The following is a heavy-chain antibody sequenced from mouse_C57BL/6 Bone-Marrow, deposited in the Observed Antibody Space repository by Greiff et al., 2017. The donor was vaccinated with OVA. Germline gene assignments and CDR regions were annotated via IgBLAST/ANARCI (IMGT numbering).Heavy chain of an antibody. D-gene: IGHD2-5*01. Sequence: VQLQQSGAELVRPGASVKLSCTASGFNIKDYYMHWVKQRPEQGLEWIGWIDPENGDTEYASKFQGKATITADTSSNTAYLQLSSLTSEDTAVYYCTTNSNYEDYAMDYWGQGTSVTVSS. CDR1: GFNIKDYY. V-gene: IGHV14-4*01. CDR2: IDPENGDT. CDR3: TTNSNYEDYAMDY. J-gene: IGHJ4*01.